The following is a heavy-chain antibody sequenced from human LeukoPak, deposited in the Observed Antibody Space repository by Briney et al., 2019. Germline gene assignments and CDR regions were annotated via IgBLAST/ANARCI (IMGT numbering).Heavy chain of an antibody. CDR3: ARGMRYFDY. V-gene: IGHV4-38-2*02. Sequence: PSETLSLTCTVSGYSINSGHYWGWIRQSPGKGLEWIGSIYYSGSTYYNPSLKSRVTISVDTSKNQFSLKLSSVTAADTAVYYCARGMRYFDYWGQGTLVTVSS. CDR1: GYSINSGHY. D-gene: IGHD2-8*01. CDR2: IYYSGST. J-gene: IGHJ4*02.